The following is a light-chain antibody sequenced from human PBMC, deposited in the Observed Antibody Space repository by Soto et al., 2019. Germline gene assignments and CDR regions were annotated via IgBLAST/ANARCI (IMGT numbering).Light chain of an antibody. V-gene: IGKV3-11*01. Sequence: EIVLTQSPATLSLSPGERATLSCRASQSVSSYLAWYQQKPCQAPRLLIYDASNRATGVPDRFCGSGSGTDFTLSINSPEPEDFAVYYCQQRSNWPPLTFGGGTKVEIK. CDR3: QQRSNWPPLT. CDR1: QSVSSY. J-gene: IGKJ4*01. CDR2: DAS.